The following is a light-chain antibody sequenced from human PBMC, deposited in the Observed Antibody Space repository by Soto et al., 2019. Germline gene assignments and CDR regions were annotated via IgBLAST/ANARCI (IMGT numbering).Light chain of an antibody. CDR3: CSYTTSNTRQIV. J-gene: IGLJ1*01. CDR2: DVS. CDR1: SSDVGGYNY. Sequence: SALTQPASVSGSPGQSITISCTGTSSDVGGYNYVSWYQQHPGKAPKFMIYDVSNRPSGVSNRFSGSKSGNTASLTISGLQAEDEADYYCCSYTTSNTRQIVFGTGTKVTV. V-gene: IGLV2-14*01.